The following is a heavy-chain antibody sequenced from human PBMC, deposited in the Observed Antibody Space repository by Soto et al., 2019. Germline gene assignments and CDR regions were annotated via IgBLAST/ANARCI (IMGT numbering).Heavy chain of an antibody. CDR2: IYHSGST. V-gene: IGHV4-30-2*01. Sequence: QLQLQESGSGLVKPSQTLSLTCAVSGGSISSGGYSWSWIRQPPGKGLEWIGYIYHSGSTHYNPSLKSRVNISVDRSKNQFSLKMSSVTTADTAVYYCARGQVVAVQPWGQGTLVTVSS. CDR1: GGSISSGGYS. D-gene: IGHD2-15*01. CDR3: ARGQVVAVQP. J-gene: IGHJ5*02.